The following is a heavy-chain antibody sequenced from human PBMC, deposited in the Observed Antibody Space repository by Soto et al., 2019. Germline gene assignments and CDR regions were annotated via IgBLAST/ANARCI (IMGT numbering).Heavy chain of an antibody. V-gene: IGHV2-5*01. D-gene: IGHD2-8*02. CDR1: GFSLSTSGVG. J-gene: IGHJ4*02. CDR3: ADSRPGVLAAYSRY. CDR2: ISSNDDK. Sequence: QITLKESGPTLVKPTQTLTLTCTFSGFSLSTSGVGVGWIRQPPGEALEWLALISSNDDKRYSPSLKSRLTSTKDACKYQVVLTLNNMDPVDTGTDYCADSRPGVLAAYSRYWGQEALV.